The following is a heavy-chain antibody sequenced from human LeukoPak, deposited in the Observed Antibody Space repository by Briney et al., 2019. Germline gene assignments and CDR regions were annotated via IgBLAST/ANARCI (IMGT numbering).Heavy chain of an antibody. CDR3: ARDIPADL. J-gene: IGHJ5*02. CDR1: GGSISGFY. Sequence: SETLSLTCTVSGGSISGFYWSWIRQPPGKGLEWIGYIHYSGNTNYNPSLKSRANISLDTSENQFSLRLSSVTAADTAVYFCARDIPADLWGQGTRLTVSS. V-gene: IGHV4-59*01. CDR2: IHYSGNT.